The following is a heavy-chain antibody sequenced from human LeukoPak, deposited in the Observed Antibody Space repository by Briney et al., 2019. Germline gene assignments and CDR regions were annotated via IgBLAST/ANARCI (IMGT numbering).Heavy chain of an antibody. D-gene: IGHD3-10*01. Sequence: SGTPSLTCAVSGGSISSSNWWSWVRQPPGKGLEWIGEIYHSGSTNYNPSLKSRVTISVDKSKNQFSLKLSSVTAADTAVYYCASEKGSAAPLDYWGQGTLVTVSS. CDR2: IYHSGST. CDR1: GGSISSSNW. CDR3: ASEKGSAAPLDY. V-gene: IGHV4-4*02. J-gene: IGHJ4*02.